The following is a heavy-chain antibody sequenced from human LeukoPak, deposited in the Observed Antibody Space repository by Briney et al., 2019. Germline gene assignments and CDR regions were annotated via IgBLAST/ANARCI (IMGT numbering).Heavy chain of an antibody. D-gene: IGHD3-10*01. CDR3: VRVTTYYYGSASYSLFDR. CDR1: GASITSGDYY. J-gene: IGHJ4*02. CDR2: TYYIRST. Sequence: SETLSLTCTVSGASITSGDYYWSWIRQPPGKGREWIGYTYYIRSTYSNPSLTTRVTISVDTSNNQFSLKLNSVTAADTDAYFCVRVTTYYYGSASYSLFDRWGKGTLVTVSS. V-gene: IGHV4-30-4*08.